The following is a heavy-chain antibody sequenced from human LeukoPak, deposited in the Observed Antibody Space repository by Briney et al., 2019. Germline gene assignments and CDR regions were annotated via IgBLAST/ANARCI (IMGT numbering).Heavy chain of an antibody. V-gene: IGHV1-18*01. CDR3: ARAAYYYDSSGLRANWFDP. J-gene: IGHJ5*02. Sequence: ASVKVSCKASGYTFTSYGISWVRQAPGQGLEWMGWISAYNGNTNYAQKLQGRVTMTTDTSTSTAYMELRSLRSDDTAVYYCARAAYYYDSSGLRANWFDPWGQGTLVTVSS. CDR2: ISAYNGNT. CDR1: GYTFTSYG. D-gene: IGHD3-22*01.